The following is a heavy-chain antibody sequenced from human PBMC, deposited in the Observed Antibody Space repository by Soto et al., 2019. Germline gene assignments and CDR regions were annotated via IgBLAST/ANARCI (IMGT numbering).Heavy chain of an antibody. Sequence: PSETLSLTCTVSGGSITSSSDYWGWIRQPPGKGLEWIATIYYGGRTYYSPSLKSRATISVDTSKNQFSLKLSSVTAADTAVYYCASRSYYHDTSRVTYWGQGTLVTVSS. V-gene: IGHV4-39*01. CDR1: GGSITSSSDY. D-gene: IGHD3-22*01. CDR3: ASRSYYHDTSRVTY. J-gene: IGHJ4*02. CDR2: IYYGGRT.